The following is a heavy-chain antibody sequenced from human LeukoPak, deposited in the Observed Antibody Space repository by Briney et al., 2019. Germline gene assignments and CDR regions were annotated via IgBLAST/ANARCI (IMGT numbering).Heavy chain of an antibody. D-gene: IGHD4-23*01. J-gene: IGHJ4*02. Sequence: GGSLRLSCAASGFTFNKYAMSWVRQAPGKGLEWVSAISGSGGSTYYADSVKGRFTISRDNSKNTLYLQMNSLRAEDTAVYYCAKSAHYGGNTLFDYWGQGTLVTVSS. V-gene: IGHV3-23*01. CDR1: GFTFNKYA. CDR2: ISGSGGST. CDR3: AKSAHYGGNTLFDY.